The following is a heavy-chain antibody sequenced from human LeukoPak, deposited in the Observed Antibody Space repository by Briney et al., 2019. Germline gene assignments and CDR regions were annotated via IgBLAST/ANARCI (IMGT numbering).Heavy chain of an antibody. J-gene: IGHJ4*02. Sequence: GGSLRLSCAVTGSAFGSEAMSRVRQSPARGLEWVASISPGGGTTYYADYVKGRFTISRDNSNNTLYVQMNSLRAEDTAVYYCAKVRSGSANWALRIFDNWGQGTLVTVSS. CDR3: AKVRSGSANWALRIFDN. CDR1: GSAFGSEA. V-gene: IGHV3-23*01. D-gene: IGHD1-1*01. CDR2: ISPGGGTT.